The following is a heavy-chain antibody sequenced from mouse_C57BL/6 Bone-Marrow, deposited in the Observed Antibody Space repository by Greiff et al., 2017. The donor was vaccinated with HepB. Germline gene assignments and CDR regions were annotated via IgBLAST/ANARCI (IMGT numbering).Heavy chain of an antibody. CDR2: IYPGSGST. CDR1: GYTFTSYW. D-gene: IGHD1-1*01. Sequence: QVQLQQPGAELVKPGASVKMSCKASGYTFTSYWITWVKQRPGQGLEWIGDIYPGSGSTNYNEKFKSKATLTVDTSSSTAYMQLSSLTSEDSAVYYWEMDGSSYGYWYFDVWGTGTTVTVSS. CDR3: EMDGSSYGYWYFDV. V-gene: IGHV1-55*01. J-gene: IGHJ1*03.